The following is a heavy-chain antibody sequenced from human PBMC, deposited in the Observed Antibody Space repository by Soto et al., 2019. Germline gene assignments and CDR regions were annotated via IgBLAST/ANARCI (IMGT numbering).Heavy chain of an antibody. D-gene: IGHD5-18*01. CDR1: GFPFTSSA. CDR2: IVVGSGNT. J-gene: IGHJ6*02. CDR3: AADVDTAMDPKYYDYYGMDV. Sequence: ASVKVSCKASGFPFTSSAVQWVRQARGQSLDWIGWIVVGSGNTNYAQKFQDRVTITRDMSTSTAYMELSSLRSEDTAVYYCAADVDTAMDPKYYDYYGMDVWGQGTTVTVSS. V-gene: IGHV1-58*01.